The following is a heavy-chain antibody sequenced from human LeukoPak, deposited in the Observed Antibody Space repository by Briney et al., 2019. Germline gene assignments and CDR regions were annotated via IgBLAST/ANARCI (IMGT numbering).Heavy chain of an antibody. CDR2: ISSSGSTI. Sequence: GGSLRLSCAASGFGFGNYAMHWVRQAPGKGLEWVSYISSSGSTIYYADSVKGRFTISRDNAKNSLYLQMNSLRDEDTAVYYCARAPRYSSGWFDYWGQGTLVTVSS. CDR1: GFGFGNYA. D-gene: IGHD6-19*01. J-gene: IGHJ5*01. CDR3: ARAPRYSSGWFDY. V-gene: IGHV3-48*02.